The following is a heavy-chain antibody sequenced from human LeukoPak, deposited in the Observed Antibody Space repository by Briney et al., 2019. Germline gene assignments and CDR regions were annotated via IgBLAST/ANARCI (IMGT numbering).Heavy chain of an antibody. CDR2: FDPEDGET. Sequence: ASVKVSCKVSGYTLTELSMHWVRQAPGKGLEWMGGFDPEDGETIYAQKFQGRVTMTEDTSTDTAYMELSSLRSEDTAVYYSATSYGDYNARDYYYYYMDVWGKGTTVTISS. J-gene: IGHJ6*03. V-gene: IGHV1-24*01. CDR3: ATSYGDYNARDYYYYYMDV. D-gene: IGHD4-17*01. CDR1: GYTLTELS.